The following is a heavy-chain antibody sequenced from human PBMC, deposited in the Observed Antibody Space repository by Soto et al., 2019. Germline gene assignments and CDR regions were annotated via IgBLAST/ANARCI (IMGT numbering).Heavy chain of an antibody. D-gene: IGHD4-4*01. CDR3: VTLSKLPDAADHYGMDV. Sequence: GESLKISCKGSGYSFTSYWIGWVRQMPGKGLEWMGIIYPGDSDTRYSPSFQGQVTISADKSISTAYLQWSSLKASDTAMYYCVTLSKLPDAADHYGMDVWGQGTTVTDLL. CDR1: GYSFTSYW. J-gene: IGHJ6*02. V-gene: IGHV5-51*01. CDR2: IYPGDSDT.